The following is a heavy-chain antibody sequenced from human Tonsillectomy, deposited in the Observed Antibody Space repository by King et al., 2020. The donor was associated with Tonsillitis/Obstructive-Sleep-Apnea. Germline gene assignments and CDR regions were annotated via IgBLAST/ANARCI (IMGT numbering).Heavy chain of an antibody. Sequence: QLVQSGGGLVQPGGSLRLSCAASGFTFSSYWMSWVRQAPGKGLEWVANVKQDGSEEYNVDSAKGRVTLSRDNAKNSLYLQLTSLRAEDTAVYYCARGGAYPDEYFQHWGQGTLVTVSS. CDR1: GFTFSSYW. V-gene: IGHV3-7*04. J-gene: IGHJ1*01. CDR2: VKQDGSEE. D-gene: IGHD2-21*01. CDR3: ARGGAYPDEYFQH.